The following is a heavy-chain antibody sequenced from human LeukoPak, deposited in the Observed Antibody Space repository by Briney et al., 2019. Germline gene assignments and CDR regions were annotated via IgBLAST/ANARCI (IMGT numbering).Heavy chain of an antibody. V-gene: IGHV1-69*04. CDR1: GGTFSSYA. CDR3: ARDYLRIAAAGGSVY. CDR2: IIPILGIA. Sequence: ASVKVSCKASGGTFSSYAISWVRQAPGQGLEWMGRIIPILGIANYAQKFQGRVTITADKSTSTAYMELSSLRSEDTAVYYCARDYLRIAAAGGSVYWGQGTLVTVSS. D-gene: IGHD6-13*01. J-gene: IGHJ4*02.